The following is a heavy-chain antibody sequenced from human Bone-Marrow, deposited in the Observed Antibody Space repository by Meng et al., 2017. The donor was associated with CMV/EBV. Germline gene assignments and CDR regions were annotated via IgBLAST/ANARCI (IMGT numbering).Heavy chain of an antibody. D-gene: IGHD3-3*01. Sequence: GGSLRPSCAASGFTFSSYEMNWFRQAPGKGLEWVSYISSSGITIYYADSVKGRFTISRDNSKNTLYLQMNSLRAEDTAVYYCARDGAFGVVITKSFFDYWGQGTLVTVSS. CDR3: ARDGAFGVVITKSFFDY. V-gene: IGHV3-48*03. CDR1: GFTFSSYE. CDR2: ISSSGITI. J-gene: IGHJ4*02.